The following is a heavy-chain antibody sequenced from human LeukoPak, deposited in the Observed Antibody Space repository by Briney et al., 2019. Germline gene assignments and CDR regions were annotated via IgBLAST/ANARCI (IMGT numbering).Heavy chain of an antibody. CDR3: AKDGGLWVSAHWGDS. J-gene: IGHJ4*02. CDR1: GFTFSSYT. Sequence: GGSLRLSCAASGFTFSSYTMSWVRQAPGKGLEWVSTITTSDGNTYYADSVKGRFTISRNNSKNTLFLQMNSLRAEDTAVYYCAKDGGLWVSAHWGDSWGRGTLVTVSS. V-gene: IGHV3-23*01. D-gene: IGHD7-27*01. CDR2: ITTSDGNT.